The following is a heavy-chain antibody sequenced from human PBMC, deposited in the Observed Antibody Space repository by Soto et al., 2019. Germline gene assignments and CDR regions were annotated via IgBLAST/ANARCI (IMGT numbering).Heavy chain of an antibody. CDR3: AREGWDYDSRDFDY. CDR1: GGSISSGGYY. D-gene: IGHD3-22*01. J-gene: IGHJ4*02. V-gene: IGHV4-31*03. CDR2: IYYSGST. Sequence: SETLSLTCTVSGGSISSGGYYWSWIRQHPGKGLEWIGYIYYSGSTYYNPSLKSRVTISVDTSKNQFSLKLSSVTAADTAVYYCAREGWDYDSRDFDYWGQGTLVTVSS.